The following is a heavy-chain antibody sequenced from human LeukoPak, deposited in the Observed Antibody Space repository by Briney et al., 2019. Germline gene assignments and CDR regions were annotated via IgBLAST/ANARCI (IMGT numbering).Heavy chain of an antibody. V-gene: IGHV3-66*01. J-gene: IGHJ5*02. CDR1: GFTVSSNY. D-gene: IGHD6-6*01. CDR3: ARDLSGSSSSGFDP. CDR2: IYSGGST. Sequence: GGSLRLSCAASGFTVSSNYMSWVRQAPGKGLEWVSVIYSGGSTYYADSVKGRFTISRDNAKNSLYLQMNSLRAEDTAVYYCARDLSGSSSSGFDPWGQGTLVTVSS.